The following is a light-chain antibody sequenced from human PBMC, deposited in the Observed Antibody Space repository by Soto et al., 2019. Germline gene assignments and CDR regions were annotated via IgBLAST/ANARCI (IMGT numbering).Light chain of an antibody. J-gene: IGLJ2*01. CDR3: GTWDSSLSAVV. V-gene: IGLV1-51*02. CDR1: SSNIGNNY. Sequence: QSVLTQPPSVSAAPGQKVTISCSGSSSNIGNNYVSWYQQLPGTAPKLLIYENNKRPSGIPDRISGSKSGTSATLGFTGLQTGDEADYYCGTWDSSLSAVVFGGGTKLTVL. CDR2: ENN.